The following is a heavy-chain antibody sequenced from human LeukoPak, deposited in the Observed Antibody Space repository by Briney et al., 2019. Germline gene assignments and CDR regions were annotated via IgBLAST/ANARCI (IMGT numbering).Heavy chain of an antibody. J-gene: IGHJ4*02. CDR3: AAAPYDILTGYSPYYFES. D-gene: IGHD3-9*01. Sequence: PGGSLRLSCAASGFSLISYNMNWVRQAPGKGLEWVSSISSTSSHIYYADSVKGRFTISRDNAKNSLYLQMNSLRAEDTAMYYCAAAPYDILTGYSPYYFESWGQGTLVTVSS. CDR2: ISSTSSHI. CDR1: GFSLISYN. V-gene: IGHV3-21*06.